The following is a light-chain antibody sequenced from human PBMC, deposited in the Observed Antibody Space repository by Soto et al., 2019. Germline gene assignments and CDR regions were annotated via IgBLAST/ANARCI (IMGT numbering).Light chain of an antibody. J-gene: IGKJ1*01. CDR2: DAS. V-gene: IGKV1-5*01. CDR3: QQYESYLGT. Sequence: DIQMTQSPSTLSASLGGRVTITCRASQTVNAWLAWYQHKPGKAPKPLIYDASSLESGVPARFSGSGSGTEFTLTISSLQPDDFATYYCQQYESYLGTFGPGTKVDIK. CDR1: QTVNAW.